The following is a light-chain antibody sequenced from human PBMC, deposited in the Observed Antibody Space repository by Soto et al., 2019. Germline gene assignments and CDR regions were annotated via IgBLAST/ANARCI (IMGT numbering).Light chain of an antibody. V-gene: IGKV1-9*01. CDR2: AAT. CDR3: QPFKSYPFT. J-gene: IGKJ4*01. Sequence: DIQVTSSPCFPSASVRDRVTITCRASQGINYYLSWYQQKPGQAPKLLIYAATTLQSGVPSRFSGSGSGTEFTLTISSLQPDDFATYHCQPFKSYPFTLGGGTKVYIK. CDR1: QGINYY.